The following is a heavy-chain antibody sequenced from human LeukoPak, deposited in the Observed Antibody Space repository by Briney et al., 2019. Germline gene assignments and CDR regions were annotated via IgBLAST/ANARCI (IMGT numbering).Heavy chain of an antibody. Sequence: SETLSLTCTVSGGSISSYYWSWIRQPPGKGLEWIGHIYYSGSTNYNPSLKSRVTISVDTSKNQFSLKLSSVTAADTAVYYCARGYYYYMDVWGKGTTVTVSS. CDR2: IYYSGST. CDR3: ARGYYYYMDV. J-gene: IGHJ6*03. CDR1: GGSISSYY. V-gene: IGHV4-59*08.